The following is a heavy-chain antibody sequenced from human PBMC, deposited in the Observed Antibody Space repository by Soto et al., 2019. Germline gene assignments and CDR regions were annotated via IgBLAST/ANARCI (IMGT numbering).Heavy chain of an antibody. D-gene: IGHD6-13*01. Sequence: QVQLVESGGGVVQPGRSLRLSCAASGFTFSSYGMHWVRQAPGKGLEWVAVIWYDGSNKYYADSVKGRFTISRDNSKNTLYLQMNSLRAEDTAVYYCARDRGSSSWYPVIDYWGQGTLVTVSS. CDR3: ARDRGSSSWYPVIDY. J-gene: IGHJ4*02. V-gene: IGHV3-33*01. CDR2: IWYDGSNK. CDR1: GFTFSSYG.